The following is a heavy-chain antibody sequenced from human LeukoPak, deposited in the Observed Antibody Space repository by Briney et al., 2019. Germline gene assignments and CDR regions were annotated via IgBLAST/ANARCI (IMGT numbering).Heavy chain of an antibody. J-gene: IGHJ4*01. CDR1: GYSFTSYW. CDR3: ARTPEPSGTTPFDY. Sequence: GESLKISCKGSGYSFTSYWIGWVRQMPGKGLEWMGIIYPGDSDTRYSPSFQGQVTISADKSISTAYLQWSSLKASDTAMYYCARTPEPSGTTPFDYWGQEPWSPSPQ. D-gene: IGHD1-1*01. CDR2: IYPGDSDT. V-gene: IGHV5-51*01.